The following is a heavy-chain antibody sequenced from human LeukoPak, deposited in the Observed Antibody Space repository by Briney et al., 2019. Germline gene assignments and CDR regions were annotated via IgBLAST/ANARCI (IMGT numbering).Heavy chain of an antibody. CDR3: ARDLRYSYGQSNWFDP. Sequence: SETLSLTCAVSGYSISSGYYWGWIRRPPGKGLEWIGSIYHSGSTYYNPSLKSRVTISVDTSKNQFSLKLSSVTAADTAVYYCARDLRYSYGQSNWFDPWGQGTLVTVSS. J-gene: IGHJ5*02. CDR2: IYHSGST. D-gene: IGHD5-18*01. CDR1: GYSISSGYY. V-gene: IGHV4-38-2*02.